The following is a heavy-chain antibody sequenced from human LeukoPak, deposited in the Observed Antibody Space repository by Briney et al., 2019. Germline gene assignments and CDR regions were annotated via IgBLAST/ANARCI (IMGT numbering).Heavy chain of an antibody. CDR2: ISTTSTSI. Sequence: GGSLRLSCAASGFAFGGYSMNWVRQAPGRGPEWVSLISTTSTSIYYADSVRGRFTISRDNARNSLYLKMNSLRAEDTAVYYCARGVGATHFDCWGQGTLVTVS. CDR1: GFAFGGYS. CDR3: ARGVGATHFDC. D-gene: IGHD1-26*01. J-gene: IGHJ4*02. V-gene: IGHV3-21*06.